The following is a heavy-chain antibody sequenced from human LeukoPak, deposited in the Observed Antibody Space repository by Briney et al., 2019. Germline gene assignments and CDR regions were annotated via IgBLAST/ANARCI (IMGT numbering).Heavy chain of an antibody. CDR2: IKQDGSEK. V-gene: IGHV3-7*01. CDR3: VGWSGDNFNY. J-gene: IGHJ4*02. D-gene: IGHD3-10*01. CDR1: GFIFSNSW. Sequence: PGGSLRLSCAASGFIFSNSWMSWIRQPPGKGLEWVAHIKQDGSEKYYVDSVKGRFTISRDNAQNSLYLQMNSLRAEDTAMFYCVGWSGDNFNYSGQGTLLTVSS.